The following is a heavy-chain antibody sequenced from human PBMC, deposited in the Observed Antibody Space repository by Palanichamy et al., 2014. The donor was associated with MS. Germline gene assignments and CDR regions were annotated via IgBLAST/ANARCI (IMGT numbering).Heavy chain of an antibody. CDR1: GGSISSYY. Sequence: QVQLQESGPGLVKPSETLSLTCTVSGGSISSYYWSWDPAAPREGTGVDWVYLLQWEHQLQPSLKSRVTISVDTSKNQFSLKLSSVTAADTAVYYCARVRLGYNWYFDLWGRGTLVTVSS. CDR3: ARVRLGYNWYFDL. CDR2: LLQWEH. V-gene: IGHV4-59*01. J-gene: IGHJ2*01. D-gene: IGHD5-24*01.